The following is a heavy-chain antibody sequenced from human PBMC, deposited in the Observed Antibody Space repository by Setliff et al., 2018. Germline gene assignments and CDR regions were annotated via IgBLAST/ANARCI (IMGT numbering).Heavy chain of an antibody. CDR1: GGSFSGYY. V-gene: IGHV4-34*01. Sequence: SETLSLTCAVYGGSFSGYYWSWIRQPPGKGLELIGEINHTGSTNYNPSLKSRLIISVDAPDNQFSVKLSSVTAADTAVYYCARHKSNGSGSYPSLYMDVWGKGIMVTSP. J-gene: IGHJ6*03. CDR2: INHTGST. CDR3: ARHKSNGSGSYPSLYMDV. D-gene: IGHD3-10*01.